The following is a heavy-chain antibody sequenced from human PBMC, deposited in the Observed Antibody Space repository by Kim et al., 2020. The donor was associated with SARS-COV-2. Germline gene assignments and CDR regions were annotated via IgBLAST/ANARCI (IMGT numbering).Heavy chain of an antibody. J-gene: IGHJ4*02. Sequence: GGSLRLSCAASGFTFSSYAMSWVRQAPGKGLEWVSAISGSGGSTYYADSVKGRFTISRDNSKNTLYLQMNSLRAEDTAVYYCVLHWELPLSIDYWGQGTLVTVSS. CDR1: GFTFSSYA. CDR3: VLHWELPLSIDY. D-gene: IGHD1-26*01. V-gene: IGHV3-23*01. CDR2: ISGSGGST.